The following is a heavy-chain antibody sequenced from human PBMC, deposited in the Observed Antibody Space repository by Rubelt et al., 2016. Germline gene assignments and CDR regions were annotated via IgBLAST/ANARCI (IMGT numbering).Heavy chain of an antibody. V-gene: IGHV4-39*01. D-gene: IGHD2/OR15-2a*01. CDR3: ARHRIVRDMTVGGYFDP. J-gene: IGHJ5*02. CDR1: GGSISSGGFF. CDR2: LYHDGRT. Sequence: QLQLQESGPGLVKPSETLSLTCTVSGGSISSGGFFWGWIRQPPGKGLEWIGSLYHDGRTYFNPSLRSRVTISVDTSKNQFSLKLTSMTAADTAVYFCARHRIVRDMTVGGYFDPWGQGTLATVSS.